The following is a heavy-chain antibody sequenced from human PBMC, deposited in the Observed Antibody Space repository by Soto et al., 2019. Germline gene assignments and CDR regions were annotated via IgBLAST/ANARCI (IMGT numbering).Heavy chain of an antibody. D-gene: IGHD3-10*01. CDR2: IQYSGYS. J-gene: IGHJ6*02. V-gene: IGHV4-59*08. CDR3: ARHGFGSLHGLVDV. Sequence: QVQLQESGPGLVKPSETLSLTCTVSGGSITNYYCSWFRQPPGKGLEWIGYIQYSGYSAYNLSLKRQVTMSMDPSKTQFSLMLESVTATDTAVYYCARHGFGSLHGLVDVWGQGTTVIVSS. CDR1: GGSITNYY.